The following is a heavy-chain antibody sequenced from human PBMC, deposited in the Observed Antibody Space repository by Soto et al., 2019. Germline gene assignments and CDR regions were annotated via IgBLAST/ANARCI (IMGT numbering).Heavy chain of an antibody. D-gene: IGHD3-3*01. CDR2: ISAIGRNA. Sequence: LRLSCAASGFTFSSNAMSWVRQAPGKGLEWVAGISAIGRNAFYADSVRGRFTVSRDNANGTLSLQMNSLKVEDTAVYYCASGGYFDLWSGFSPHDYWGQGTLVTVSS. CDR3: ASGGYFDLWSGFSPHDY. CDR1: GFTFSSNA. J-gene: IGHJ4*02. V-gene: IGHV3-23*01.